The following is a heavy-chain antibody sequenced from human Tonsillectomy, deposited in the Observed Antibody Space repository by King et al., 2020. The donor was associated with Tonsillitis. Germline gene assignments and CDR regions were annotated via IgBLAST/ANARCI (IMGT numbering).Heavy chain of an antibody. CDR2: IRSKAYGGTV. V-gene: IGHV3-49*03. D-gene: IGHD5-18*01. CDR1: GFTFNTYA. J-gene: IGHJ5*02. Sequence: VQLVESGGGLVQPGRSLRLSCTASGFTFNTYAMSWFRQAPGKGREGVRFIRSKAYGGTVEYAASVRGRFTISRDDSKSIAYLQMNSLKTEDTAVYYCARERVTASWFDPWGQGTLVTVSS. CDR3: ARERVTASWFDP.